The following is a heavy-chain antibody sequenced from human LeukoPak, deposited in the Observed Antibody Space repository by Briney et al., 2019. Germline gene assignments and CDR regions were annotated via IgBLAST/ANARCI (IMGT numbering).Heavy chain of an antibody. Sequence: GGSLRLSCVLSTFTKARMNWVRQAPGKGLEWVGRVKNRGDGMATDYAAPVKGRFIISRDDSKKTVYLQMDSPKTEDTAVYFCTTEYFGGFEYWGQGTLVTVSS. CDR2: VKNRGDGMAT. CDR1: TFTKAR. D-gene: IGHD3-16*01. V-gene: IGHV3-15*07. J-gene: IGHJ4*02. CDR3: TTEYFGGFEY.